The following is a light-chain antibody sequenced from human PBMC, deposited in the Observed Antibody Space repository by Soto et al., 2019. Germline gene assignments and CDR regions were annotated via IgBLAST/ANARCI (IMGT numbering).Light chain of an antibody. CDR1: NIGRER. V-gene: IGLV3-21*02. J-gene: IGLJ2*01. CDR3: QVWDSSSDHAV. Sequence: SYELTQPPSVSVAPGQTARITCEENNIGRERVHWYQQKPGQAPVLVVYDASDRPSGIPERFSGSNSGNTATLTVNRVEAGDEADFYCQVWDSSSDHAVFGGGTKLTVL. CDR2: DAS.